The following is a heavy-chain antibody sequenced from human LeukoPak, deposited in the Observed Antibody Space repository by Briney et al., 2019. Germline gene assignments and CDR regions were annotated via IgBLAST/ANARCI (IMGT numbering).Heavy chain of an antibody. Sequence: ASVKVSCKASGGTFSSYAISWVRQAPGQGLEWMGGIIPIFGTANYAQKFQGRVTITADESTSTAYMELSSLRSEDTAVYYCARDYSPYCSSTSCPYLWGQGTLVTVSS. V-gene: IGHV1-69*13. J-gene: IGHJ5*02. CDR3: ARDYSPYCSSTSCPYL. CDR1: GGTFSSYA. CDR2: IIPIFGTA. D-gene: IGHD2-2*01.